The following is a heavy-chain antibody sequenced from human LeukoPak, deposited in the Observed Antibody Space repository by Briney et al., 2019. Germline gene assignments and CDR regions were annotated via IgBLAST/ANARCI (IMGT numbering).Heavy chain of an antibody. Sequence: PSETLSLTCTVSGYSISSGYYWGWIRQPPGKGLEWIGSIYHSGSTYYNPSLKSRVTISVDTSKNQFSLKLSSVTAADTAVYYCARDLYYYDSSGYYYENYFDYWGQGTLVTVSS. CDR2: IYHSGST. CDR1: GYSISSGYY. D-gene: IGHD3-22*01. CDR3: ARDLYYYDSSGYYYENYFDY. V-gene: IGHV4-38-2*02. J-gene: IGHJ4*02.